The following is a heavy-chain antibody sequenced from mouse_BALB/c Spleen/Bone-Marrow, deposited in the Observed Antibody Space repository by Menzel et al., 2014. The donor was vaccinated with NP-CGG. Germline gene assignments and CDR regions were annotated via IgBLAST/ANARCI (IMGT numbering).Heavy chain of an antibody. CDR1: GYAFTDYA. V-gene: IGHV1S137*01. Sequence: VQLQQSGAELVRPGVSVKISCKGSGYAFTDYAMHWVKQSHAKSLEWIGVISTYYGDASYNQKFKGKATMTVDKSSSTAYMELARLTSEDSAIYYCARDAMDYWGQGTSVTVSS. J-gene: IGHJ4*01. CDR3: ARDAMDY. CDR2: ISTYYGDA.